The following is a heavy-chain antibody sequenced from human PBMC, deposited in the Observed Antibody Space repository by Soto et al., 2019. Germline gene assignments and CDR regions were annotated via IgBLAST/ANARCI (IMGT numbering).Heavy chain of an antibody. CDR2: IIPIFGTA. CDR3: AFLKGDSGYDSYYYYYGMDV. Sequence: QVQLVQSGAEVKKPGSSVKVSCKASGGTFSSYAISWVRQAPGQGLEWMGGIIPIFGTANYAQKFQGRVTITADESTSTAYMELSSLRSEDTAVYYCAFLKGDSGYDSYYYYYGMDVWGQGTTVTVSS. J-gene: IGHJ6*02. CDR1: GGTFSSYA. D-gene: IGHD5-12*01. V-gene: IGHV1-69*01.